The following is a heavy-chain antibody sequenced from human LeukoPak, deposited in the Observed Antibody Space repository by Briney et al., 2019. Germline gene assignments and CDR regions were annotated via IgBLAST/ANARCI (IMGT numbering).Heavy chain of an antibody. V-gene: IGHV1-46*01. CDR1: GYTFTSYY. CDR3: ARTDYYDSSGTLVLGNLFDY. CDR2: INPSGGST. J-gene: IGHJ4*02. Sequence: ASVKVSCKASGYTFTSYYMHWVRQAPGQGLEWMGIINPSGGSTSYAQKFQGRVTMTRDTSTSTVYMELSSLRSEDTAVYYCARTDYYDSSGTLVLGNLFDYWGQGTLVTVSS. D-gene: IGHD3-22*01.